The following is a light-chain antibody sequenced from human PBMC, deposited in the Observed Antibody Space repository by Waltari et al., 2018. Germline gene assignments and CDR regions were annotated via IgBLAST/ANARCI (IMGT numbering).Light chain of an antibody. J-gene: IGLJ2*01. CDR2: STN. CDR3: ATWDDSLNGL. CDR1: SSNLGRKS. V-gene: IGLV1-44*01. Sequence: QSVLTQPPSASGTPGQRVSISCSGSSSNLGRKSVNWYQQVPGTAPHLLISSTNQQPSGVPDRVSGSKSGTSASLAISGLQSEDEADYYCATWDDSLNGLFGGGTKLTVL.